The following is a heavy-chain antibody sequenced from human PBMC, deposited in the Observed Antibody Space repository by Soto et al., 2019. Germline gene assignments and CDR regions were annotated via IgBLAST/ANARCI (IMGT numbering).Heavy chain of an antibody. CDR2: IYYSGST. Sequence: SETLSLTCTVSGGSISNGGYYWSWIRQHPGKGLEWIGYIYYSGSTYYNPSLKSRVTMSLDTSKNQFSLKLNSVTAADTAMYYCARDWYYGTGYFDYWGQGILVTVSS. J-gene: IGHJ4*02. CDR1: GGSISNGGYY. CDR3: ARDWYYGTGYFDY. D-gene: IGHD3-10*01. V-gene: IGHV4-31*03.